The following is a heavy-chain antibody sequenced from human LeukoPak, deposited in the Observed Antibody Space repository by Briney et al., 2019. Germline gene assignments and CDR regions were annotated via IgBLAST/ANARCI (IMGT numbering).Heavy chain of an antibody. CDR1: GGSISSSSYY. D-gene: IGHD3-3*01. V-gene: IGHV4-39*01. CDR2: IYYSGST. J-gene: IGHJ6*04. Sequence: SETLSLTCTVSGGSISSSSYYWGWIRQPPGKGLEWIGRIYYSGSTYYNPSLKSRVTISLDTSKNQFSLKLSSVTAADTAVYYCARSPLYYDFWSGYYLMDVWGKGTTVTVSS. CDR3: ARSPLYYDFWSGYYLMDV.